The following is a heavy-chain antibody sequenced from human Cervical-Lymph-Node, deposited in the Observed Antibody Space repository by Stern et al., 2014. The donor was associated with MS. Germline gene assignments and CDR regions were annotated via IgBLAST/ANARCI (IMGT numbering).Heavy chain of an antibody. CDR1: GYTFTSYG. V-gene: IGHV1-18*04. J-gene: IGHJ6*02. CDR2: IGAYNGNA. CDR3: ARGAPHYGMDV. Sequence: QVQLGQSGAEVKKPGASVKVSCKASGYTFTSYGISWVRQAPGQGLEWMGWIGAYNGNANYAQKLQGRVAMTTDTPTSTAYMERRSLRSDDTAVYCCARGAPHYGMDVWGQGTTVTVSS.